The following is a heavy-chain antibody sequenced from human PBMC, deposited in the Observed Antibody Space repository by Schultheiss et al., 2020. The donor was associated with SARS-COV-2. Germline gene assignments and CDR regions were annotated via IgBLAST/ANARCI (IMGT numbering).Heavy chain of an antibody. CDR2: ISSSGSTI. V-gene: IGHV3-48*03. D-gene: IGHD3-16*01. J-gene: IGHJ6*02. CDR3: ARDGVTFGYYYYGMDV. Sequence: GGSLRLSCAASGFTFSSYEMNWVRQAPGKGLEWVSYISSSGSTIYYADSVKGRFTISRDNAKNSLYLQMNSLRAEDTAVYYCARDGVTFGYYYYGMDVWGQGTTVTVSS. CDR1: GFTFSSYE.